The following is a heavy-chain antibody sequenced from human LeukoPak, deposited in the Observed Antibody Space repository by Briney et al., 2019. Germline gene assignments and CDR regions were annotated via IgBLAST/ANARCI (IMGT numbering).Heavy chain of an antibody. CDR2: LRTEGTYT. V-gene: IGHV3-74*01. CDR3: VRDPSNSGNWFDL. Sequence: PGRSLRLSCAASGLTLRLYWTHWARHAPGKGLVWVSRLRTEGTYTNYADSVKGRFTIPRDNAKNTLYLQMDSLRAEDTAFYYCVRDPSNSGNWFDLWGQGTLVTVSS. J-gene: IGHJ5*02. D-gene: IGHD4-11*01. CDR1: GLTLRLYW.